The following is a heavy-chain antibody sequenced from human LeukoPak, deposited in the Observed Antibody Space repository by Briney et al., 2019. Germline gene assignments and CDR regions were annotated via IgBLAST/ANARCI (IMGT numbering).Heavy chain of an antibody. D-gene: IGHD3-10*01. CDR3: ARWARADSDY. J-gene: IGHJ4*02. CDR1: GFRFSSYG. CDR2: IWSDGNNK. Sequence: GESLRLSCAASGFRFSSYGMHWVRQAPGKGLEWVAVIWSDGNNKHYADSVKGGFTISRDNSKNTLYLQMNSLRAEDTAVYYCARWARADSDYWGQGTLVTVSS. V-gene: IGHV3-33*01.